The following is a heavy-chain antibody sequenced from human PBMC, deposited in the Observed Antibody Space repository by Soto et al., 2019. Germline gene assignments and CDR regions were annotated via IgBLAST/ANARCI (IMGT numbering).Heavy chain of an antibody. Sequence: EVQLVESGGGLVQPGGSLRLSCAASGFAFSSCVMSWVRQAPGKGLEWVSFISGSVRSTDYAASVKGRFTISRDNSKNTLFLQMNSLRAEDTAVYYCARDPPSEKMQPDYGMDVWGQGTTVIVS. V-gene: IGHV3-23*04. CDR1: GFAFSSCV. CDR2: ISGSVRST. D-gene: IGHD6-13*01. CDR3: ARDPPSEKMQPDYGMDV. J-gene: IGHJ6*02.